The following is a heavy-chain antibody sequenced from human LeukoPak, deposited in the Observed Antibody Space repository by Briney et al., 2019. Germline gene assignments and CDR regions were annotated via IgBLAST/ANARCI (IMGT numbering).Heavy chain of an antibody. D-gene: IGHD3-16*01. CDR2: IYGTGST. V-gene: IGHV4-38-2*01. CDR3: ARYDSRGSASTRFDY. J-gene: IGHJ4*02. Sequence: SETLSLTCAVSGYSLGKNYYWGWIRQPPGKGLEWIGRIYGTGSTSYNPSLMNRVTMSVDTSKNHFPLKLTSVTAADTAVYYCARYDSRGSASTRFDYWGQGILVTISS. CDR1: GYSLGKNYY.